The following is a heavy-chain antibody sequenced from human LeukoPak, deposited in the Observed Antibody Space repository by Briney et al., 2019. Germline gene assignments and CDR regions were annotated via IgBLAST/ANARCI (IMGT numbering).Heavy chain of an antibody. D-gene: IGHD3-10*01. CDR1: GFTFSSYA. Sequence: PGGSLRLSCAASGFTFSSYAMHWVRQAPGKGLEWVAVISYDGSNKYYADSVKGRFTISRDNSKNTLYLQMNSLRAEDTAVYYCARFDEGFDYWGQGTLVTVPS. CDR3: ARFDEGFDY. V-gene: IGHV3-30-3*01. J-gene: IGHJ4*02. CDR2: ISYDGSNK.